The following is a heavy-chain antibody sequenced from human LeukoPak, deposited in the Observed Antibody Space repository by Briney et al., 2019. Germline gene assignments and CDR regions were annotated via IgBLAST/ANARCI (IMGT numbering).Heavy chain of an antibody. Sequence: GGSLRLSCAASGFTFSSYSMNWVRQAPGKGLEWVSSISSSSSYIYYADSAKGRFTISRDNAKNSLYLQMNSLRAEDTAVYYCARDKLTGDSHFDSWGQGSLVTVSS. CDR1: GFTFSSYS. V-gene: IGHV3-21*01. J-gene: IGHJ4*02. D-gene: IGHD7-27*01. CDR3: ARDKLTGDSHFDS. CDR2: ISSSSSYI.